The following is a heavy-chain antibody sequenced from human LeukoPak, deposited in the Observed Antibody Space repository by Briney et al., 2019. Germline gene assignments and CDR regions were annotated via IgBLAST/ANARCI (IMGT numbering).Heavy chain of an antibody. CDR1: GYSLADYY. V-gene: IGHV1-2*02. CDR3: ATNILVRDIINWFDP. J-gene: IGHJ5*02. D-gene: IGHD3-10*01. Sequence: GASVKVSCKASGYSLADYYMHWVRQAPGQGLEWMGWIKPNSGGTRSAQKFQGRVTMTRDTSISTAYMELSSLRYDDTAVYYCATNILVRDIINWFDPWGQGTLVTVSS. CDR2: IKPNSGGT.